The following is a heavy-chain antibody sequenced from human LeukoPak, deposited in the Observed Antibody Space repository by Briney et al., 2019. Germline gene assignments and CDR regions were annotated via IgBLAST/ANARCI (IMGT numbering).Heavy chain of an antibody. D-gene: IGHD6-13*01. Sequence: PGGSLRLSCAASVFTFSSYSVKWVRQAPGKGLEWVSSFSSSSSYIYYADSAKGRFTISRDNAKNSLYLQMNSLRAEDTAVYDCARGLGDSSSGSGNGDYGGQGTLVTVSS. J-gene: IGHJ4*02. CDR1: VFTFSSYS. CDR3: ARGLGDSSSGSGNGDY. V-gene: IGHV3-21*01. CDR2: FSSSSSYI.